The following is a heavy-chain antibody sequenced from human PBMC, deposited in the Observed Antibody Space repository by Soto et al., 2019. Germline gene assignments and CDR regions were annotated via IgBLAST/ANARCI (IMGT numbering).Heavy chain of an antibody. CDR2: IYYSGST. J-gene: IGHJ4*02. CDR1: GGSISSSSYY. D-gene: IGHD5-18*01. CDR3: AADSYGWYYFDY. Sequence: QLQLQESGPGLVKPSETLSLTCTVSGGSISSSSYYWGWIRQPPGKGLEWIGSIYYSGSTYYNPSLKSRVTISVDTSKNQFSLKLSSVTAADTAVYYCAADSYGWYYFDYWGQGTLVTVSS. V-gene: IGHV4-39*01.